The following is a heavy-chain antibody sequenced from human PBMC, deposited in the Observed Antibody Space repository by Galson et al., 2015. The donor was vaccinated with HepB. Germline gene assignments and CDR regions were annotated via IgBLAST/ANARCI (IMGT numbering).Heavy chain of an antibody. J-gene: IGHJ4*02. CDR1: GFTFSSYW. CDR3: VREGLAAMCLDY. Sequence: SLRLSCAVSGFTFSSYWMSWVRQAPGKGLEWVANIKQDGSQKYYVDSVKGRFTISREKALHKQMNSLRADETAVYYCVREGLAAMCLDYWSQGTLVTVSS. D-gene: IGHD2-2*01. CDR2: IKQDGSQK. V-gene: IGHV3-7*03.